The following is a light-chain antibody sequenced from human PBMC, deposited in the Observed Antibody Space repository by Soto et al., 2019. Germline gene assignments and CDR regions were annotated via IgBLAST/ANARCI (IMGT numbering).Light chain of an antibody. CDR1: QSVSSSY. CDR2: GAS. J-gene: IGKJ2*01. Sequence: EIVLTQSPGTLSLSPGERATLSCRASQSVSSSYLAWYQQKPGQAPRLLLYGASSRATGIPDSFSGSGSGTVFTLTIIRLEPEDIPVFYCQQYGRSPYTFGQGTKLEIK. V-gene: IGKV3-20*01. CDR3: QQYGRSPYT.